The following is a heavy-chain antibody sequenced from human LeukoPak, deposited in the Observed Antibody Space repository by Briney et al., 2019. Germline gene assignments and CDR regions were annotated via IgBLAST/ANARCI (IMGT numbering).Heavy chain of an antibody. J-gene: IGHJ4*02. D-gene: IGHD3-10*01. Sequence: ASVKVSCKASGYTFTSYGISWVRQAPGQGLEWMGWISAYNGNTNYAQKLQGRVTMTTDTSTSTAYVELRSLRSDDTAVYYCARDLRITMVRGVTPGYWGQGTLVTVSS. CDR1: GYTFTSYG. V-gene: IGHV1-18*01. CDR3: ARDLRITMVRGVTPGY. CDR2: ISAYNGNT.